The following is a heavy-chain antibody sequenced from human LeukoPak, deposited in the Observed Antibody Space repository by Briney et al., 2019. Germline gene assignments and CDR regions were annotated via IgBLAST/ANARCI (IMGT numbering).Heavy chain of an antibody. CDR3: ARVSNYYDSSGYYYPYYFDY. CDR1: GGSISSYY. J-gene: IGHJ4*02. Sequence: SETLSLTCTVSGGSISSYYWSWIRQPPGKGLEWIGYIYYSGSTNYNPSLKSRVTISVDTSKNQFSLKLSSVTAADTAVYYCARVSNYYDSSGYYYPYYFDYWGQGTLVTASS. D-gene: IGHD3-22*01. V-gene: IGHV4-59*01. CDR2: IYYSGST.